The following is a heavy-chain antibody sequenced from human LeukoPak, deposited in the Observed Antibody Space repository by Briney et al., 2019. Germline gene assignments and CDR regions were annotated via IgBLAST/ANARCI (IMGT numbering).Heavy chain of an antibody. CDR2: FNPENGNT. J-gene: IGHJ6*03. D-gene: IGHD2-2*01. CDR1: GYSFVGYG. Sequence: ASVKVSCKASGYSFVGYGITWVRQAPGQGLEWMGWFNPENGNTNYAQKLQGRVTMTTDTSTSTAYMELRSLRSDDTAVYNCASGLVVPAATNYYYYYYMDVWGKGTTVTVSS. V-gene: IGHV1-18*01. CDR3: ASGLVVPAATNYYYYYYMDV.